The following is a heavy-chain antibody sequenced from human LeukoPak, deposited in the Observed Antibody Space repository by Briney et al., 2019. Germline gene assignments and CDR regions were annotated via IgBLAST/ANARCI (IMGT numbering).Heavy chain of an antibody. Sequence: GGSLRLSCAASGFTFSDYWMHWVRQVPGKGLVWVARINSDGSSTNYADSVKGRFTISRDNAKNSLYLQMNSLRAEDTAVYYCARGQLYYDSSGFDYRGQGTLVTVSS. CDR3: ARGQLYYDSSGFDY. V-gene: IGHV3-74*01. J-gene: IGHJ4*02. CDR2: INSDGSST. D-gene: IGHD3-22*01. CDR1: GFTFSDYW.